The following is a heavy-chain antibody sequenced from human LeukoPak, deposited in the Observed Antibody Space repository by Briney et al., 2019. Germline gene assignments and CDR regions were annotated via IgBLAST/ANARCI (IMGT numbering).Heavy chain of an antibody. Sequence: PGGSLRLSCAASGFTFSSYAMSWVRPAPGKGLEWVSAISGSGGSTYYADSVKGRFTISRDNSKNTLYLQMNSLRAEDTAVYYCAKDLEGHGSYGDYTLGYWGQGTLVTVSS. CDR2: ISGSGGST. V-gene: IGHV3-23*01. CDR1: GFTFSSYA. D-gene: IGHD4-17*01. CDR3: AKDLEGHGSYGDYTLGY. J-gene: IGHJ4*02.